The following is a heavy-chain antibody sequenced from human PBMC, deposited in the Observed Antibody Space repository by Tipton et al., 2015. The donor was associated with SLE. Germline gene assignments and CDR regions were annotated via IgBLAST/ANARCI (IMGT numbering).Heavy chain of an antibody. CDR3: ARPFILTGLDY. D-gene: IGHD3-9*01. Sequence: QLVQSGPEVKKPGASVKVSCKASGYTLSSYAMHWVRRAPGQRLEWMGWINAGYGNTKYSQKFQGRVTITRDTSASTAYMELSSLRSEDTAVYYCARPFILTGLDYWGQGTLVTVSS. CDR2: INAGYGNT. J-gene: IGHJ4*02. CDR1: GYTLSSYA. V-gene: IGHV1-3*01.